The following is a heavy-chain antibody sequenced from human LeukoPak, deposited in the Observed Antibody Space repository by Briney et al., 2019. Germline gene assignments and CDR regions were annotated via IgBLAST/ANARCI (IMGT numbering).Heavy chain of an antibody. CDR1: GYTFTSYD. CDR2: MNPNSGNT. J-gene: IGHJ5*02. CDR3: ARGSSYNWFDP. V-gene: IGHV1-8*01. Sequence: SSVKVSCKASGYTFTSYDINWVRQATGQGLEWLGWMNPNSGNTGYAHKFQGRVTMTRNTSISTAYMELSSLRSEDTAVYYCARGSSYNWFDPWGQGTLVTVS. D-gene: IGHD6-13*01.